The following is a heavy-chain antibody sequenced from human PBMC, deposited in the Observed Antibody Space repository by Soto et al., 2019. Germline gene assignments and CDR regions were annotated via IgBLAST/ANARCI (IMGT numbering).Heavy chain of an antibody. Sequence: AGGSLRLSCEASGFTFSTYAMRWVRQAPGRGLEWVSSISDVGTSTEYAGSVRGRFTISRDNSKDTVYLHMSSLRVEDTALYYCVKGGSTAASGDDCFDIWGQGTMVTVSS. CDR3: VKGGSTAASGDDCFDI. V-gene: IGHV3-23*01. CDR1: GFTFSTYA. J-gene: IGHJ3*02. D-gene: IGHD6-13*01. CDR2: ISDVGTST.